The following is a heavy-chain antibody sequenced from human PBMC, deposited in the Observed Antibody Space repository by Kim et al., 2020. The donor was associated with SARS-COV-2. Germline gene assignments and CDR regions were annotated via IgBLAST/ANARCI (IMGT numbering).Heavy chain of an antibody. V-gene: IGHV3-74*01. CDR1: GFTFRTYW. CDR2: IRGDGGET. CDR3: TRDMIAGSGSSVD. J-gene: IGHJ4*02. Sequence: GGSLRLSCAASGFTFRTYWMHWVRQVPGKGLVWVSRIRGDGGETNYADSVKGRFTISRDNAENTLYLQMDSLRAEDTAIYYCTRDMIAGSGSSVDWGQGTPVTVSS. D-gene: IGHD3-10*01.